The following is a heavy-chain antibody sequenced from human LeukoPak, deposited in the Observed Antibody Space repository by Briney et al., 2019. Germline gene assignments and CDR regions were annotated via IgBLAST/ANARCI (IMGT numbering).Heavy chain of an antibody. J-gene: IGHJ3*02. CDR3: AKGSTTRGFAFDI. D-gene: IGHD1-7*01. Sequence: GGSLRLSCAASGFTVSSYYMNWVRQAPGKELEWVSVIYTGGGRYYAASVKGRFTISRDNSKNSLYLQMNGLRTEDTALYYCAKGSTTRGFAFDIWGQGTMVTVSS. CDR2: IYTGGGR. V-gene: IGHV3-53*05. CDR1: GFTVSSYY.